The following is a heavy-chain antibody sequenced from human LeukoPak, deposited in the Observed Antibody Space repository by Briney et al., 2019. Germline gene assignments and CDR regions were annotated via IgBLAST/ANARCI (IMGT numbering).Heavy chain of an antibody. CDR2: ISSSSSYI. CDR1: GFTFSSYS. CDR3: ARASRKRYSGSYREFDY. V-gene: IGHV3-21*01. J-gene: IGHJ4*02. Sequence: GGSLRLSCAASGFTFSSYSMNWVRQAPGKGLEWVSSISSSSSYIYYAGSVKGRFTISRDNAKNSLYLQMNSLRAEDTAVYYCARASRKRYSGSYREFDYWGQGTLVTVSS. D-gene: IGHD1-26*01.